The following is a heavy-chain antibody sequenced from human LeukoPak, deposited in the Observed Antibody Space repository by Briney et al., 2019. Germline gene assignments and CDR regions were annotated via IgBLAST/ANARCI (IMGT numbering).Heavy chain of an antibody. CDR2: VYHSGST. J-gene: IGHJ5*02. CDR3: ARDTPGNWFDP. V-gene: IGHV4-38-2*02. Sequence: SETLCLTCAVSGYSITSGYYWGWLRQAPGKGLEWIGSVYHSGSTYYNPALKSRVTISMHMSKNQLSLMLSSVTAADTAVYYCARDTPGNWFDPWGQGTRVTVSS. CDR1: GYSITSGYY.